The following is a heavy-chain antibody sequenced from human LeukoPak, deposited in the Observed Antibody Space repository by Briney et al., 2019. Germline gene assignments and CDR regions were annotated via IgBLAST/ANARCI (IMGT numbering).Heavy chain of an antibody. V-gene: IGHV1-18*01. CDR3: ARAAYDYVWGVGD. D-gene: IGHD3-16*01. CDR1: GYTFTSYG. Sequence: ASVKVSCKASGYTFTSYGISWARQAPGQGLEWMGWISAYNGNTNYAQMLQGRVTMTTDTSTSTAYMELRSLRSDDTAVYYCARAAYDYVWGVGDWGQGTLVTVSS. J-gene: IGHJ4*02. CDR2: ISAYNGNT.